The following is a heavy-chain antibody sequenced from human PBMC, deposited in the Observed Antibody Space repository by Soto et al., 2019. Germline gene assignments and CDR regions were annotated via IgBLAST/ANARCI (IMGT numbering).Heavy chain of an antibody. Sequence: VASVKVSCQASGYTFTSYGISWVRQAPGQGLEWMGWISAYNGNTNYAQKLQGRVTMTTDTSTSTAYMELRSLRSDDTAVYYCARRRITMVRGSAFDIWGQGTMVTVSS. D-gene: IGHD3-10*01. J-gene: IGHJ3*02. CDR2: ISAYNGNT. CDR1: GYTFTSYG. CDR3: ARRRITMVRGSAFDI. V-gene: IGHV1-18*01.